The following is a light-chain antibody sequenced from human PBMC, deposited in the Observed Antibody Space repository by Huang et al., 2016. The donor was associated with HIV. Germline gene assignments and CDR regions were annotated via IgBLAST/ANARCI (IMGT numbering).Light chain of an antibody. CDR1: RSVSSN. CDR3: QQYNNWLLS. V-gene: IGKV3-15*01. Sequence: IVMTQSPATLSVSPGERVTVSCRVNRSVSSNLAWYQQRPGQAPRLLIYGSSTRAPGIPARVSGSGSGTDFSLTISSLQSEDFALYYCQQYNNWLLSFGGGTRVDI. CDR2: GSS. J-gene: IGKJ4*01.